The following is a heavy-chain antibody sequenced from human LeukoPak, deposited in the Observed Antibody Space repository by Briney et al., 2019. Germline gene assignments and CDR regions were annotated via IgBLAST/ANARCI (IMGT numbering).Heavy chain of an antibody. CDR3: ARGGAAATKGMDV. D-gene: IGHD6-13*01. CDR2: IYYSGST. Sequence: SETLSLTCTVSGGSISSSSYYWGWIRQPPGKGLEWIGSIYYSGSTYYNPSLKSRVTISVDTSKNQFSLKLSSVTAADTAVYYCARGGAAATKGMDVWGQGTTVTVSS. V-gene: IGHV4-39*07. CDR1: GGSISSSSYY. J-gene: IGHJ6*02.